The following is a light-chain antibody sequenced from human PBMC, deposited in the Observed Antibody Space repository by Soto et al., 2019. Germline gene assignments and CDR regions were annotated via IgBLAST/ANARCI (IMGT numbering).Light chain of an antibody. CDR3: SSYTTTTWV. V-gene: IGLV2-14*01. CDR1: SSDVGGYNY. CDR2: EVS. Sequence: QSALTQPASVSGSPGQSITISCTGTSSDVGGYNYGSWYQQHPGKAPKLMIFEVSNRPSGVSNRFSGSKSGNTASLTISGLQAEDEADYYCSSYTTTTWVFGGGTKLTVL. J-gene: IGLJ3*02.